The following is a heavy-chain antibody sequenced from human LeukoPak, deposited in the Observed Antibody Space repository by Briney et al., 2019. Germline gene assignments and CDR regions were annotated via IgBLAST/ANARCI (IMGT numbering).Heavy chain of an antibody. CDR3: ASLRISSSYAFDY. Sequence: GGPLRLSCAASGFTFGSYAMHWVRQAPGKGLEGGAVISYDGSNKYYADSVKGRFTISRDNSKNTLYLQMNSLRAEDTAVYYCASLRISSSYAFDYWGQGTLVTVSS. J-gene: IGHJ4*02. D-gene: IGHD6-13*01. CDR2: ISYDGSNK. V-gene: IGHV3-30*04. CDR1: GFTFGSYA.